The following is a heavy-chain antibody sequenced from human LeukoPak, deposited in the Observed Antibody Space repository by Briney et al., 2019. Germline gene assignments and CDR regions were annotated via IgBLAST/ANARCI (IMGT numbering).Heavy chain of an antibody. V-gene: IGHV1-69*05. CDR3: ASPTGGREEYYFDY. Sequence: KVSCKASGGTFSSYAISWVRQAPGQGLEWMGRIIPIFGTANYAQKFQGRVTITTDESTSTAYMELSSLRSEDTAVYYCASPTGGREEYYFDYWGQGTLVTVSS. CDR2: IIPIFGTA. J-gene: IGHJ4*02. D-gene: IGHD1-1*01. CDR1: GGTFSSYA.